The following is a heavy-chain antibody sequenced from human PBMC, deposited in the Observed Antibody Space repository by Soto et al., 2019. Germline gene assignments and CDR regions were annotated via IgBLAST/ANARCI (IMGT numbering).Heavy chain of an antibody. J-gene: IGHJ4*02. Sequence: GGSLRLSCVASGFTFSDYYMSWIRQAPGKGLEWVSYISSSSSYTNYADSVKGRFTISRDNVKNSLYLQMNSLRAEDTAVYYCASGTNGAFFVYWGQGILVTVSS. CDR3: ASGTNGAFFVY. CDR2: ISSSSSYT. D-gene: IGHD2-8*01. V-gene: IGHV3-11*03. CDR1: GFTFSDYY.